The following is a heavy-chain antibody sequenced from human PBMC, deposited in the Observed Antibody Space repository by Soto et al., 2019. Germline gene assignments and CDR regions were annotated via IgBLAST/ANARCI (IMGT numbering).Heavy chain of an antibody. J-gene: IGHJ4*02. CDR2: ISYDGSNK. D-gene: IGHD3-9*01. V-gene: IGHV3-30*18. Sequence: GGSLRLSCAASGFTFSSYGMHWVRQAPGKGLEWVAVISYDGSNKYYADSVKGRFTISRDNSKNTLYLQMNSLRAEDTAVYYCAKVFSAYYDILTGYQEPSDYWGQGT. CDR3: AKVFSAYYDILTGYQEPSDY. CDR1: GFTFSSYG.